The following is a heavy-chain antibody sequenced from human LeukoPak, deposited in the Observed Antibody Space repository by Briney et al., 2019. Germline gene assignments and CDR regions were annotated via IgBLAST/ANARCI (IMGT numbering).Heavy chain of an antibody. CDR1: GFTFSDYY. Sequence: GGSLRLSCAASGFTFSDYYMSWIRQAPGKGLEWVSYISSRSSAIYYADSVKGRFTISRDNAKNSLYLQMNSLRAEDTAVYYCARETGSGSYLLDYWGQGTLVTVSS. D-gene: IGHD1-26*01. CDR3: ARETGSGSYLLDY. J-gene: IGHJ4*02. CDR2: ISSRSSAI. V-gene: IGHV3-11*01.